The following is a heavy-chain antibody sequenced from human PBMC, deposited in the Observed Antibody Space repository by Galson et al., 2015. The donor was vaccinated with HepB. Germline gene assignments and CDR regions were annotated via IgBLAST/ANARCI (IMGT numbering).Heavy chain of an antibody. V-gene: IGHV3-30*18. D-gene: IGHD1-1*01. CDR2: ISYDGSNK. J-gene: IGHJ4*02. CDR3: AKDPQGGTPPRHFDY. CDR1: GFTFSSYG. Sequence: SLRLSCAASGFTFSSYGMHWARQAPGKGLEWVAVISYDGSNKYYADSVKGRFTISRDNSKNTLYLQMNSLRAEDTAVYYCAKDPQGGTPPRHFDYWGQGTLVTVSS.